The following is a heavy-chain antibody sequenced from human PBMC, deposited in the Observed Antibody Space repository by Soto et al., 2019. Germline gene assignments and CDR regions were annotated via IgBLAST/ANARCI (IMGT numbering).Heavy chain of an antibody. J-gene: IGHJ5*02. Sequence: SETLSLTCTVSGGSISSYYWSWIRQPPGKGLEWIGYIYYSGSTNYNPSLKSRVTISVDTSKNQFSRKLSSVTAADTAVDDCARVYYDFWSGPEDCFDPWGQGTLVTVSS. CDR3: ARVYYDFWSGPEDCFDP. CDR2: IYYSGST. V-gene: IGHV4-59*01. D-gene: IGHD3-3*01. CDR1: GGSISSYY.